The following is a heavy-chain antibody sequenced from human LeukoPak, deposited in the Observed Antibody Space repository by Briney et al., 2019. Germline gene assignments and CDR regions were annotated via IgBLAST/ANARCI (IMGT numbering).Heavy chain of an antibody. V-gene: IGHV1-2*02. CDR3: ARDPRGSYYADY. J-gene: IGHJ4*01. Sequence: GASVKVSCKTAGYTFTGYYIHGVRQAPGQGLEWMGSINPNIGGTSYAQKFQGRVTMTRDTSISTAYMELSRLTSDDTAVYYCARDPRGSYYADYWGQGTLVTVSS. CDR2: INPNIGGT. D-gene: IGHD1-26*01. CDR1: GYTFTGYY.